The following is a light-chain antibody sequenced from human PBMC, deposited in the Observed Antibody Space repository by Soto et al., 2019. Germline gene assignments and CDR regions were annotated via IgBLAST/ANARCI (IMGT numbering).Light chain of an antibody. Sequence: EIVLTQSPGTLSLSPGERATLSCRASQSVRSSYLAWYQQKPGQAPRLLIYGASSRATGIPDRFGGSGSGTDFTLTISRLEPEDFAVYYCQQYGSSPNTFGQGTKLEIK. CDR2: GAS. J-gene: IGKJ2*01. V-gene: IGKV3-20*01. CDR3: QQYGSSPNT. CDR1: QSVRSSY.